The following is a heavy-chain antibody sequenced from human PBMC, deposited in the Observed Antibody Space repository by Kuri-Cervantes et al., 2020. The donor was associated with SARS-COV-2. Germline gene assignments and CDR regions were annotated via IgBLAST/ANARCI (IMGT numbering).Heavy chain of an antibody. CDR2: IYYSGST. J-gene: IGHJ4*02. CDR3: ASRTVTTVDFDY. Sequence: SETLSLTCTVSGGSISSYYWSWIRQPPGKGLEWIGYIYYSGSTNYNPSLKSRVTISVDTSKNQFSLKLSSVTAADTAVYYCASRTVTTVDFDYWGQGTLVTVSS. V-gene: IGHV4-59*12. D-gene: IGHD4-17*01. CDR1: GGSISSYY.